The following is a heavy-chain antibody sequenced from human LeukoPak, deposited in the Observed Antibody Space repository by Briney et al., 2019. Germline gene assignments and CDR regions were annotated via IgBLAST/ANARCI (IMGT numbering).Heavy chain of an antibody. J-gene: IGHJ4*02. CDR1: GFTFSSYA. CDR3: ARRASTSGTTIDY. CDR2: ISTSSNYI. V-gene: IGHV3-21*01. D-gene: IGHD2-2*01. Sequence: PGGSLRLSCAASGFTFSSYAVSWVRQAPGKGLEWVSSISTSSNYIYYADSVKGRFTISRDNAKNSLYLQMNSLRAEDTAVYYCARRASTSGTTIDYWGQGTLVTVSS.